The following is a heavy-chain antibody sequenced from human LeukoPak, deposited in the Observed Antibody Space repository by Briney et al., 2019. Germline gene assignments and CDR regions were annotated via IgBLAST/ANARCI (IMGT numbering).Heavy chain of an antibody. CDR1: GFTFSSYW. Sequence: QPGGSLRLSCAASGFTFSSYWMHWVRQAPGKGLVWVSRINSDGSSTSYADSAKGRFTISRDNAKNTLYLQMNSLRAEDTAVYYCARVTSSGFYDAFDIWGQGTMVTVSS. J-gene: IGHJ3*02. V-gene: IGHV3-74*01. CDR3: ARVTSSGFYDAFDI. CDR2: INSDGSST. D-gene: IGHD6-19*01.